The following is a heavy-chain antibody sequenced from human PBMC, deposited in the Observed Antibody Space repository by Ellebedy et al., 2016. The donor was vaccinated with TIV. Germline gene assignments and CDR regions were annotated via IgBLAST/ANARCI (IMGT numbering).Heavy chain of an antibody. CDR2: IGSFSSAI. CDR1: GFNFSSYS. CDR3: ARGPIVGATWHNYYYGLDV. Sequence: PGGSLRLSCAASGFNFSSYSMNWVRQAPGKGLEWVSYIGSFSSAISYADSVKGRFTISRDNAKNSLSLQMNSLRDEDTAVYYCARGPIVGATWHNYYYGLDVWGQGTTVTVSS. J-gene: IGHJ6*02. V-gene: IGHV3-48*02. D-gene: IGHD1-26*01.